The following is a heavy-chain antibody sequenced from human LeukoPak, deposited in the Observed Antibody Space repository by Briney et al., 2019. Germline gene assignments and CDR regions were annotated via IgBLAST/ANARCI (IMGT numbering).Heavy chain of an antibody. CDR2: ISAYNGNT. CDR3: AREMEDIVVVPAALYYYYYGMDV. J-gene: IGHJ6*02. CDR1: GYTFTSYG. D-gene: IGHD2-2*01. V-gene: IGHV1-18*01. Sequence: GASVKVSCKASGYTFTSYGISWVRQASGQGLEWMGWISAYNGNTNYAQKLQGRVTMTTDTSTSTAYMELRSLRSDDTAVYYCAREMEDIVVVPAALYYYYYGMDVWGQGTTVTVSS.